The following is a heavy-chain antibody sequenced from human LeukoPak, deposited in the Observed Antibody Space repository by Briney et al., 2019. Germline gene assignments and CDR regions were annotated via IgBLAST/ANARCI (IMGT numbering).Heavy chain of an antibody. V-gene: IGHV5-51*01. CDR1: GYSFTSYW. CDR3: ARPRISYGSGSHVPFDI. CDR2: IYPGDSDI. D-gene: IGHD3-10*01. Sequence: GESLKISCKGSGYSFTSYWIGWVRQMPGKGLEWMGIIYPGDSDIRYSPSFQGQVTISADKSISTAYLQWSSLKASDTAMFYCARPRISYGSGSHVPFDIWGQGTMVTVSS. J-gene: IGHJ3*02.